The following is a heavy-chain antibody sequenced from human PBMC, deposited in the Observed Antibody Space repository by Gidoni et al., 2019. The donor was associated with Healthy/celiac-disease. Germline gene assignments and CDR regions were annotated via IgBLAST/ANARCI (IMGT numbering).Heavy chain of an antibody. CDR3: ARDDCSSTSCYPWGGGAGGY. D-gene: IGHD2-2*01. Sequence: QVQLVQSGAAVKKPGASVKVSCKASGYTFTSYYMPWVRQAPGQGLEWMGILNPRGGSTSYAQKFQGRVTMTRDTSTSTVYMELSSLRSEDTAVYYCARDDCSSTSCYPWGGGAGGYWGQGTLVTVSS. V-gene: IGHV1-46*01. J-gene: IGHJ4*02. CDR2: LNPRGGST. CDR1: GYTFTSYY.